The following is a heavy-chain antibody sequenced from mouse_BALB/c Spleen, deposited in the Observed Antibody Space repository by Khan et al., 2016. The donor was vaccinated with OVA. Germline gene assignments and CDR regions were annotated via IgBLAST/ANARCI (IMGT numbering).Heavy chain of an antibody. CDR1: GYSITSGYG. CDR3: DRTASIKY. J-gene: IGHJ2*01. CDR2: ISYSGST. Sequence: EVKLEVSGPGLVKPSQSLSLTCTVTGYSITSGYGWNWIRQFPGNKLEWMGYISYSGSTNYNPSLKSRISITRDTSKNQFFLQLNSVTTEDTATYYCDRTASIKYWGQGTTLTVSS. D-gene: IGHD1-2*01. V-gene: IGHV3-2*02.